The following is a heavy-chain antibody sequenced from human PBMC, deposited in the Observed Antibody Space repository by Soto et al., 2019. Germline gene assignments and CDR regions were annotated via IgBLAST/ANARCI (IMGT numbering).Heavy chain of an antibody. CDR2: IYYSGST. J-gene: IGHJ4*02. CDR3: ARLQAAAGDNDLTFDY. CDR1: GGSMRSSRYY. V-gene: IGHV4-39*07. Sequence: SETLSLTCTASGGSMRSSRYYWGWIRQPPGKGLEWIGSIYYSGSTYYNPSLKSRVTISVDTSKNQFSLKASDTAMYYCARLQAAAGDNDLTFDYWGQGTLVTVSS. D-gene: IGHD6-13*01.